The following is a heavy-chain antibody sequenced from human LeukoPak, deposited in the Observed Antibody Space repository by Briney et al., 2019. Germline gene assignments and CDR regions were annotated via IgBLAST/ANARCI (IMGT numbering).Heavy chain of an antibody. V-gene: IGHV3-66*02. CDR2: IYSGGRT. D-gene: IGHD3-22*01. CDR1: GFTVSSNY. CDR3: ARMDSSGYYFDY. J-gene: IGHJ4*02. Sequence: PGGSLRLSCAASGFTVSSNYMSWVRQAPGKGLEWVSVIYSGGRTHYADSVKGRFTISRDNSKNTLYLQMNSLRAEDTAVYYCARMDSSGYYFDYWGQGTLVTVSS.